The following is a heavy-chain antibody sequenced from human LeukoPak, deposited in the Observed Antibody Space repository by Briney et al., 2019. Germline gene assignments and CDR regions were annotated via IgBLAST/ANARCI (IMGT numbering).Heavy chain of an antibody. Sequence: GPSVKVSCKASGYTFTSYDINWVQQATGQGLEWMGWMNPNSGNTGYAQKFQGRVTMTRNTSISTAYMELSSLRSEDTAVYYCAREKDSSSWTRYYYYGMDVWGQGTTVTVSS. V-gene: IGHV1-8*01. CDR1: GYTFTSYD. J-gene: IGHJ6*02. D-gene: IGHD6-13*01. CDR2: MNPNSGNT. CDR3: AREKDSSSWTRYYYYGMDV.